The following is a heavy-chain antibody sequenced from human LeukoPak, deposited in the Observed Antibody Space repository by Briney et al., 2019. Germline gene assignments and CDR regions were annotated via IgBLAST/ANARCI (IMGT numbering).Heavy chain of an antibody. J-gene: IGHJ3*02. D-gene: IGHD2-15*01. Sequence: SETLSLTCTVSGGSINNYYWSWIRQPAGKGLEWIGRIYTRGSTNYNPSLKSRVTMSVDTSKNQFSLKLSSVTAADTAVYYCARGRYCSADISSDGDAFDIWGQGTMVSVSS. CDR1: GGSINNYY. CDR2: IYTRGST. V-gene: IGHV4-4*07. CDR3: ARGRYCSADISSDGDAFDI.